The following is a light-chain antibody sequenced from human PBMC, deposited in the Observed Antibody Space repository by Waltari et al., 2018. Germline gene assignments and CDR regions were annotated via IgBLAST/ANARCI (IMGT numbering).Light chain of an antibody. CDR3: CSYADSRTWV. CDR2: EDS. V-gene: IGLV2-23*01. CDR1: SSDGGRYSL. Sequence: QSALTQPASVSGSPGQSITISCPGTSSDGGRYSLVSWYQQHPDKAPKLLVFEDSKWPSGVSNRFSGSKSGNTASLTISGLQAEDEADYYCCSYADSRTWVFGGGTKLTVL. J-gene: IGLJ3*02.